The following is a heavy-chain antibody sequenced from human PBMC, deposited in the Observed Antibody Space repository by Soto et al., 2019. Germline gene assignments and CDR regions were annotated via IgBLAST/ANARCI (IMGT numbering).Heavy chain of an antibody. J-gene: IGHJ4*02. Sequence: PSETLSLTCTVSGRSISSDYWSCIRQPPGKTLEWIGYFYYSGGTNYNPSLKSRVTISGDTSKNQFSLKLTSVTATDTAVYFCARGDGYNSPESFDYWGQGTLVTVSS. V-gene: IGHV4-59*08. D-gene: IGHD5-12*01. CDR1: GRSISSDY. CDR3: ARGDGYNSPESFDY. CDR2: FYYSGGT.